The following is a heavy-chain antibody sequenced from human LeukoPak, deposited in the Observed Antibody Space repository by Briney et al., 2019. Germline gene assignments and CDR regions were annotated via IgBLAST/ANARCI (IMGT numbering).Heavy chain of an antibody. D-gene: IGHD2-8*01. V-gene: IGHV4-34*01. CDR2: INHSGST. CDR3: ARVRNGDLDY. J-gene: IGHJ4*02. CDR1: GGSFSGYY. Sequence: SETLSLTCAVYGGSFSGYYWSWIRQPPGKGLEWIGEINHSGSTNYNPSLKSRVTISVDTSKNQFSLKLSSVTAADTAVYYCARVRNGDLDYWGQGTVVTVSS.